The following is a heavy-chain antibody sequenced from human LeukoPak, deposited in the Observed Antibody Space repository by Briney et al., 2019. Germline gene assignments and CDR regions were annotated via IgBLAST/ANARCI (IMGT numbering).Heavy chain of an antibody. J-gene: IGHJ5*02. CDR1: GGSFSGYY. CDR2: INHSGST. D-gene: IGHD1-1*01. CDR3: ARDDHWFDP. Sequence: SETLSLTCAVYGGSFSGYYWSWIRQPPGKGLEWIGEINHSGSTNYNPPLKSRVTISVDTSKNQFSLKLSSVTAADTAVYYCARDDHWFDPWGQGTLVTVSS. V-gene: IGHV4-34*01.